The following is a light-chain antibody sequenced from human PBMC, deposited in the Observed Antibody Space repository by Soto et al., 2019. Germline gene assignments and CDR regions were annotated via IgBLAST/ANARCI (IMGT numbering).Light chain of an antibody. CDR2: DVS. Sequence: QSALTQPASVSGSPGQSITISCTGTSSDVGGYNYVSWYRQHPGKAPKLMIYDVSNRPSGVSNRFSGSKSGNTASLTISGLQAEDEADYYCSSYTSRGYVFGTGTKLTVL. V-gene: IGLV2-14*01. J-gene: IGLJ1*01. CDR1: SSDVGGYNY. CDR3: SSYTSRGYV.